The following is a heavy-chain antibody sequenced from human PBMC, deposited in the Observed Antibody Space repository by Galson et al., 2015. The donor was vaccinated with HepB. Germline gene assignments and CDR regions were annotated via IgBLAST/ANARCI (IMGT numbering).Heavy chain of an antibody. V-gene: IGHV3-30*18. Sequence: SLRLSCAASGFTFSSYGMHWVRQAPGKGLEWVAVISYDGSNKYYADSVKGRFTISRDNSKNTLYLQMNSLRAEDTAVYYCAKGWKYYYDSSGYRAPFDYWGQGTLVTVSS. CDR3: AKGWKYYYDSSGYRAPFDY. D-gene: IGHD3-22*01. J-gene: IGHJ4*02. CDR1: GFTFSSYG. CDR2: ISYDGSNK.